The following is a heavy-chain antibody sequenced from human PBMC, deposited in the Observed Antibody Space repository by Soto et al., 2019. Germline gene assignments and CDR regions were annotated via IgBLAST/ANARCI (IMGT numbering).Heavy chain of an antibody. CDR3: ASSVFGGSGYFQH. CDR1: ESTFSSYA. CDR2: IIPIFGTA. J-gene: IGHJ1*01. Sequence: QVQLVQSGAEVKKPGSSVKVSCKASESTFSSYAISWVRQAPGQGLEWMGGIIPIFGTANYAQKFQGRVTITADKSTSTAYMELSSLRSEDTAVYYCASSVFGGSGYFQHWGQSTLVTVSS. D-gene: IGHD3-3*01. V-gene: IGHV1-69*06.